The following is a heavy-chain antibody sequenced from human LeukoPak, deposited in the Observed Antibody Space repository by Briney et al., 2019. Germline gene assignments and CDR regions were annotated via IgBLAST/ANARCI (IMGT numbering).Heavy chain of an antibody. V-gene: IGHV3-48*01. CDR3: ARERSDVRGSYRYYHFDY. Sequence: GGSLRLSCAASGFTFSSYSMNRVRQAPGKGLEWVSYISSSSSTIYYADSVKGRFTISRDNAKNSLYLQMNSLRAEDTAVYYCARERSDVRGSYRYYHFDYWGQGTLVTVSS. D-gene: IGHD3-16*02. CDR1: GFTFSSYS. CDR2: ISSSSSTI. J-gene: IGHJ4*02.